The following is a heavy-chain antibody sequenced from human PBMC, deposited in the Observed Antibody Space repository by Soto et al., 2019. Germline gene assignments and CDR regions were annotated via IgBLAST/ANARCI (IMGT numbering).Heavy chain of an antibody. CDR1: GGSFSGYY. CDR2: VNHSGTT. CDR3: ATTRGLAVGGSFDY. Sequence: PSETLSLTCAVYGGSFSGYYWTWIRQSPEKGLEWIGEVNHSGTTYYNPSLKTRVTISVHTPKNQFSLKMSSVTAADTAVYYCATTRGLAVGGSFDYWGQGMLVTVSS. D-gene: IGHD3-10*01. J-gene: IGHJ4*02. V-gene: IGHV4-34*01.